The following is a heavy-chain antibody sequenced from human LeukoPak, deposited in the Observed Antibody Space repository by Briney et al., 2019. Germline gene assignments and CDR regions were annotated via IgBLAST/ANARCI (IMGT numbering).Heavy chain of an antibody. D-gene: IGHD4-11*01. Sequence: GGSLRLSCAASGLTFSSSGMNWVRQAPGKGLEWVSFIDSSSAYIYYADSVKGRFTISRDNAKNSLYLQMNSLRAEDTAVYYCARDTSQSNTVTYFDYWGQGTLVTVSS. V-gene: IGHV3-21*01. CDR2: IDSSSAYI. CDR3: ARDTSQSNTVTYFDY. J-gene: IGHJ4*02. CDR1: GLTFSSSG.